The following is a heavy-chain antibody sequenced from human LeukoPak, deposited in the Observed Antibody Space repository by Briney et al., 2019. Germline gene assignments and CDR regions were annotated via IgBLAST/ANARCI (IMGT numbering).Heavy chain of an antibody. CDR1: GDSIRNYY. D-gene: IGHD6-19*01. V-gene: IGHV4-59*01. CDR3: ARGTAVAGT. J-gene: IGHJ5*02. CDR2: IYYSGST. Sequence: SETLSLTCTVSGDSIRNYYWSWIRQPPGKGLEWIGYIYYSGSTNYNPSLKSRVTISVDTSKNQFSLRLSSVTAADTAVYYCARGTAVAGTWGQGTLVTVSS.